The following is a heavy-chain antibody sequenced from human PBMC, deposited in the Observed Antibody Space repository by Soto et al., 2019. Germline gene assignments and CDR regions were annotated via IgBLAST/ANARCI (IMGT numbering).Heavy chain of an antibody. D-gene: IGHD5-18*01. J-gene: IGHJ5*02. V-gene: IGHV4-61*03. CDR3: ARGAGFSYASTWFDI. CDR1: GASVSSGTYY. Sequence: QVQLQESGPGLVKPSETLSLTCTVFGASVSSGTYYWSWIRQAPGKVLNWVGHIYYTGSTNYNPSLNNRVTISVDTSKNHFSLQLTSVTAADTAVYYCARGAGFSYASTWFDIWGQGTLVTVSS. CDR2: IYYTGST.